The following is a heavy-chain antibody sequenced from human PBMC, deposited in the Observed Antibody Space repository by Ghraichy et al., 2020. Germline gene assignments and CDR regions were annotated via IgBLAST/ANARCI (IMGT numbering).Heavy chain of an antibody. CDR1: GFTFSSYG. CDR3: ANGLGYSSSWYMGDYYYGMDV. J-gene: IGHJ6*02. CDR2: ISYDGSNK. D-gene: IGHD6-13*01. V-gene: IGHV3-30*18. Sequence: GGSLRLSCAASGFTFSSYGMHWVRQAPGKGLEWVAVISYDGSNKYYADSVKGRFTISRDNSKNTLYLQMNSLRAEDTAVYYCANGLGYSSSWYMGDYYYGMDVWGQGTTVTVSS.